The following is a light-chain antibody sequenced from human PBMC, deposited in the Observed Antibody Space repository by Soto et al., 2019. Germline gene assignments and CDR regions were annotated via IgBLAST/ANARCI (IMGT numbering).Light chain of an antibody. CDR3: QQYGSAPYA. J-gene: IGKJ2*01. V-gene: IGKV4-1*01. Sequence: DIVMTQSPDSLAVSLGERATINCKSSQSVIHTSNNKSYLAWYQQKPGQPPELLLYWASARESGVPDRFSGSGSGTDFTLTISRLEPEDFAVYYCQQYGSAPYAFGQGTRLEI. CDR1: QSVIHTSNNKSY. CDR2: WAS.